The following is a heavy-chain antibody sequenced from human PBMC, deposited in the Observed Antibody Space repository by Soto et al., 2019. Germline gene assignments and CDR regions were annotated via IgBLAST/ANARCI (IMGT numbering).Heavy chain of an antibody. CDR1: GFTFSNNG. J-gene: IGHJ4*02. Sequence: QVQLVESGGGVVQPGWSLRLSCAASGFTFSNNGMHWVRQAQGKGLEWVAFISNDESNTYYVDSVKGRFSISRDNSQNTLYLKMNSLRGEDTAVYYCVTGHWNYCDYWGQGTLVTVSS. CDR3: VTGHWNYCDY. V-gene: IGHV3-30*03. D-gene: IGHD3-3*01. CDR2: ISNDESNT.